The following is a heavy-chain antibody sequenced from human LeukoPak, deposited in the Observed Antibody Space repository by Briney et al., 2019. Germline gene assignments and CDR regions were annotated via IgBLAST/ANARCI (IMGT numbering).Heavy chain of an antibody. J-gene: IGHJ4*02. CDR2: INHSGST. D-gene: IGHD3-9*01. CDR1: GGSFSGYY. CDR3: ARGNARFYDVLTGYSH. V-gene: IGHV4-34*01. Sequence: SETLSLTCAVYGGSFSGYYWSWIRQPPGKGLEWIGEINHSGSTNYNPSLKSRVTISVDTSKNLFSLKLGSVTAADTAVYYCARGNARFYDVLTGYSHWGQGTLVTVSS.